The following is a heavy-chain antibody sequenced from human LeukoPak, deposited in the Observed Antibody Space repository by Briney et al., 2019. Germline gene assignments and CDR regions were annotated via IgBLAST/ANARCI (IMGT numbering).Heavy chain of an antibody. CDR2: IYYSGST. V-gene: IGHV4-59*01. Sequence: SETLSLTCTVSGGSISSYYWSWIRQPPGKGLEWIGYIYYSGSTNYNPSLKSRVTISVDTSKNQFSLKLSSVTAADTAVYYCTRVGRIDSSSWYLLDYWGQGTLVTVSS. CDR1: GGSISSYY. CDR3: TRVGRIDSSSWYLLDY. J-gene: IGHJ4*02. D-gene: IGHD6-13*01.